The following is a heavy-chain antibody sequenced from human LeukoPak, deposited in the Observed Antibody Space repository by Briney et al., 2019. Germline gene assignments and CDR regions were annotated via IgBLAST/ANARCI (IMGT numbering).Heavy chain of an antibody. CDR1: GFTFSTYA. D-gene: IGHD6-13*01. J-gene: IGHJ3*02. CDR2: ISASGDNT. Sequence: PGGSLRLSCAASGFTFSTYAMHWVRQAPGKGLEGGSVISASGDNTYYADSVKGRFTISRDTSKNTLYLQMNSLRAEDTAIYYCAKGLDIAAAATGVFDIWGHGTMVTVSS. V-gene: IGHV3-23*01. CDR3: AKGLDIAAAATGVFDI.